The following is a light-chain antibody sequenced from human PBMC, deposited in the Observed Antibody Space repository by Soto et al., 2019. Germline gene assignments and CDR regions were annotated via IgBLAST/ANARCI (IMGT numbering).Light chain of an antibody. V-gene: IGLV2-11*01. J-gene: IGLJ1*01. CDR3: CSYAGSYTVYV. Sequence: QSALTQPRSVSGSPGQSVTISCTGTSSDVGGYNYVSWYQQHPGKAPKFMIYDVSKRPSGVPDRFSGSKSGNTASLTISGLQAEDEADYYCCSYAGSYTVYVFGTGTKLTVL. CDR2: DVS. CDR1: SSDVGGYNY.